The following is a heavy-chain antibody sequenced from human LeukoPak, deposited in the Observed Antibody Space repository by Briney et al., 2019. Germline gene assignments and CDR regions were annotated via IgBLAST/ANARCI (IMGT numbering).Heavy chain of an antibody. J-gene: IGHJ6*02. CDR1: GFTFSSHW. D-gene: IGHD3-9*01. V-gene: IGHV3-74*01. CDR3: ARYLTYYGLDV. CDR2: INSDVSST. Sequence: GRSLRLTCAASGFTFSSHWMNWVRQAPGRGLVWVSRINSDVSSTSYADSVKGRFTISRDNAKNTLYLQMNSLRAEDTAVYYCARYLTYYGLDVGGQGPTVTVPS.